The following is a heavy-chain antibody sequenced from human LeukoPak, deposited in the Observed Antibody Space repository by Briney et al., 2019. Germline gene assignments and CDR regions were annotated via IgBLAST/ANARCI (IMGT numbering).Heavy chain of an antibody. D-gene: IGHD3-10*01. CDR1: GYTFTGYY. CDR3: AKDGGVYGSGLEFDY. CDR2: INPNSGGT. J-gene: IGHJ4*02. Sequence: ASVKVSCKASGYTFTGYYMHRVRQAPGQGLEWMGWINPNSGGTNYAQKFQGRVTMTRDTSISTAYMELSRLRAEDTAVYYCAKDGGVYGSGLEFDYWGQGTLVTVSS. V-gene: IGHV1-2*02.